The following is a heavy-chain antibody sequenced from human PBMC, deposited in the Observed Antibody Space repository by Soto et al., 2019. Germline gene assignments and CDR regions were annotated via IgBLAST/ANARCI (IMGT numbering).Heavy chain of an antibody. CDR1: GYTSTGYY. Sequence: ASVKVSCKASGYTSTGYYIHWVRQAPGQGLEWMGWMNPNNGDTNYAQKFQGRVTMTRDTSITTASMELSRLTSDDTAVYFCARIKIYYDSCGPFDYWGQGTLVTVSS. CDR3: ARIKIYYDSCGPFDY. V-gene: IGHV1-2*02. J-gene: IGHJ4*02. CDR2: MNPNNGDT. D-gene: IGHD3-22*01.